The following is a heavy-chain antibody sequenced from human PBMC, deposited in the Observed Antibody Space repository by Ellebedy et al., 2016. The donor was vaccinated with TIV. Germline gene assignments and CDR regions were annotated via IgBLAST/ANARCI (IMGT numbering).Heavy chain of an antibody. CDR3: ARDFSSSWYWGLHY. V-gene: IGHV3-33*01. Sequence: PGGSLRLSCAASGVTFSSYGMHWVRQAPGKGLEWVAVIWYDGSNKYYADSVKGRFTISRDNSKNTLYLQMNSLRAEDTAVYYCARDFSSSWYWGLHYWGQGTLVTASS. D-gene: IGHD6-13*01. CDR2: IWYDGSNK. J-gene: IGHJ4*02. CDR1: GVTFSSYG.